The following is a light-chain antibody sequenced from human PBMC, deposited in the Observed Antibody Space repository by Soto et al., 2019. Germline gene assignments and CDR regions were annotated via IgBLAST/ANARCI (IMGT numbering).Light chain of an antibody. CDR2: EVV. Sequence: QSVLTRPPSASGSPGQSVTISCTGTKNDIGVYDFVSWYQHHPGKAPRLIIYEVVQRPSGVPDRFSGSKSGNTASLTVSGLQAADEADYYCCSYAGSFYYVFGTGTKVTVL. CDR1: KNDIGVYDF. J-gene: IGLJ1*01. CDR3: CSYAGSFYYV. V-gene: IGLV2-8*01.